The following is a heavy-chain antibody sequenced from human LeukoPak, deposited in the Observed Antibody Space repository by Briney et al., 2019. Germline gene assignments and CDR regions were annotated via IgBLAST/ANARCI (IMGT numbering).Heavy chain of an antibody. Sequence: GGSLRLSCAASGFTFNNYDMTWVRQAPGQGLEWVSSINSAGSTFYADSVKGRFTISRDNSKNTLYLQMNSLRVEDTAVYYCAKGEHTVTTRFDYWGQGTLVTVSS. CDR1: GFTFNNYD. V-gene: IGHV3-23*01. D-gene: IGHD4-11*01. J-gene: IGHJ4*02. CDR3: AKGEHTVTTRFDY. CDR2: INSAGST.